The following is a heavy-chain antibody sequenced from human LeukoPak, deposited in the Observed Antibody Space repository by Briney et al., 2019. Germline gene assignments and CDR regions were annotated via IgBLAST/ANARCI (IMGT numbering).Heavy chain of an antibody. CDR2: IYNSGST. CDR3: AKAVAAAGRFGFDP. V-gene: IGHV4-59*01. CDR1: GGSISAYY. D-gene: IGHD6-13*01. J-gene: IGHJ5*02. Sequence: SETLSLTCTVSGGSISAYYWSWIRQPPGKGLEWIGYIYNSGSTNYNPSLQSRVTISVDTSKNQFSLKLTSVTAADTAVYYCAKAVAAAGRFGFDPWGQGTLVTVSS.